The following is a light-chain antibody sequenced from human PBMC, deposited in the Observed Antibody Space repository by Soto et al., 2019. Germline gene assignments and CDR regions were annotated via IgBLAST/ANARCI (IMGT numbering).Light chain of an antibody. CDR3: CSYTSTSTYV. J-gene: IGLJ1*01. Sequence: QSVLTQPASVSGSPGQSISISCTGASSDVGGAYNYVSCYQHHPDKAPKLVIFDVNNRPSGVSNRFSGSKSGNTASLTISGLQAEDEADYYCCSYTSTSTYVFGTGTKVTVL. CDR2: DVN. CDR1: SSDVGGAYNY. V-gene: IGLV2-14*03.